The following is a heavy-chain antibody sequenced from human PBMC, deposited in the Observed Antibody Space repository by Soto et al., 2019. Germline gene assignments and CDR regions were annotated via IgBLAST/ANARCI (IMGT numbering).Heavy chain of an antibody. J-gene: IGHJ6*01. CDR2: IGSSGGYI. D-gene: IGHD6-6*01. CDR1: VFIFSDFS. V-gene: IGHV3-21*01. Sequence: PGGSLRLSCALSVFIFSDFSMNWVRHSPGKWLEWVASIGSSGGYIFYADSVKGRFTISRDNAKKSLDLQINSLRAEDTAVYYCAREKKHKSLGGRFGMEVLGQGTTVIVSS. CDR3: AREKKHKSLGGRFGMEV.